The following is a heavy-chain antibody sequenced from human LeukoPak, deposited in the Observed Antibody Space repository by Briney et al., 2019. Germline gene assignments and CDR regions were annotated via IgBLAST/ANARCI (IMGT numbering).Heavy chain of an antibody. CDR3: ARFQASEFRGFDH. Sequence: ASVKVSCKTSGYTFTDYGITWVRQAPGQGLEWMGWISGYNGDTNYARKFQGRFNMTTDTYTSTVYLELQTLTSDDTAIYYCARFQASEFRGFDHWGQGTLITVSS. CDR2: ISGYNGDT. V-gene: IGHV1-18*01. CDR1: GYTFTDYG. D-gene: IGHD3-10*01. J-gene: IGHJ4*02.